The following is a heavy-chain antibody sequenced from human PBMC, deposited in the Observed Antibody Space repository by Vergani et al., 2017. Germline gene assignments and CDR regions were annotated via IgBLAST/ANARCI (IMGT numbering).Heavy chain of an antibody. D-gene: IGHD6-19*01. Sequence: EVQLVESGGGLVQPGGSLRLSCAASGFTFSSYSMNWVRHAPGKGLEWVSAISGSGGSTYYADSVKGRFTISRDNSKKTLYLQMNSLRAEDTAVYYCAKDYPLAVAGTSHAFDIWGQGTMVTVSS. CDR2: ISGSGGST. CDR3: AKDYPLAVAGTSHAFDI. CDR1: GFTFSSYS. J-gene: IGHJ3*02. V-gene: IGHV3-23*04.